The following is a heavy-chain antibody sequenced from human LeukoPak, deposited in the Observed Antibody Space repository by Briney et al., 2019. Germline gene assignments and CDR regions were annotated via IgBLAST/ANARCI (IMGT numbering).Heavy chain of an antibody. CDR3: ARGQWPHYFDY. CDR2: IYYSGST. Sequence: PSETLSLTCTVAGGSISSYYWSWIRQPPGKGLEWIGYIYYSGSTNYNPSLKSRVTISVDTSKNQFSLKLSSVTAADTAVYYCARGQWPHYFDYWGQGTLVTVSS. V-gene: IGHV4-59*01. D-gene: IGHD6-19*01. J-gene: IGHJ4*02. CDR1: GGSISSYY.